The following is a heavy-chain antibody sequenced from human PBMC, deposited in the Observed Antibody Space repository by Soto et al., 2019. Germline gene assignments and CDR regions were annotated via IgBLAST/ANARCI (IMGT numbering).Heavy chain of an antibody. Sequence: EVQLLQSGGGLVQPGGSLRLSCAASGFTFSTYAMTWVRQAPGKGLEWVSTIGGSGNSAYYADSVKGRFTISRDQSKTTLYLQMNSLRADDTAVYYCAKGGASAGAFDYWGQGTLVTVSS. V-gene: IGHV3-23*01. J-gene: IGHJ4*02. CDR3: AKGGASAGAFDY. CDR2: IGGSGNSA. CDR1: GFTFSTYA. D-gene: IGHD6-13*01.